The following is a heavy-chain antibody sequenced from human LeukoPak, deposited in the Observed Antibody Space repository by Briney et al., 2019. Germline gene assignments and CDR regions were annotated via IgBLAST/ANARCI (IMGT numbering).Heavy chain of an antibody. CDR1: GGSISSYY. V-gene: IGHV4-59*08. Sequence: SETLSVTCTVSGGSISSYYWSWIRQPPGNGLEWIGYIYYSGSTNYNPSLKSRVTISVDTSKNQFSLKLSSVTAADTAVYYCARRKVVPALEIGYYGMDVWGQGTTVTVSS. J-gene: IGHJ6*02. CDR3: ARRKVVPALEIGYYGMDV. D-gene: IGHD2-2*01. CDR2: IYYSGST.